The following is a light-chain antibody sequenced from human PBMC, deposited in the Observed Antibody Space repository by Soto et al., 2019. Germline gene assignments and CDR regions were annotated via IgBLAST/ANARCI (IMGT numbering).Light chain of an antibody. CDR1: QSFRGL. CDR3: QVRTNWSIA. CDR2: GAS. Sequence: EVVLTQSPVTLSLSPGERATLSCRASQSFRGLLAWYQQKPGQAPRLLIYGASNRATGIPDRFSGSGSGTEFTLTINNLEPEDFAVYYCQVRTNWSIAFGRGTRLEIK. V-gene: IGKV3-11*01. J-gene: IGKJ5*01.